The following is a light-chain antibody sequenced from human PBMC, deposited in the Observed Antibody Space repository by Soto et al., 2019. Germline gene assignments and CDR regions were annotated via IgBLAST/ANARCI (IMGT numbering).Light chain of an antibody. CDR1: QSISSY. CDR2: AAS. V-gene: IGKV1-39*01. Sequence: IQMTQSPSSLSASVGDRVTITCRASQSISSYLNWYQQKPGKAPKLLIYAASSLQSGVPSRFSGSGSGTDFTLTISSLEPEDFAVYYCQQRSNLITFGQGTRLEIK. CDR3: QQRSNLIT. J-gene: IGKJ5*01.